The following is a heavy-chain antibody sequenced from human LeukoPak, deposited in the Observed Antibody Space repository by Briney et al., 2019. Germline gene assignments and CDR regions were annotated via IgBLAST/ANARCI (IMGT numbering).Heavy chain of an antibody. CDR2: IYYSGST. Sequence: SETLSLTCTVSGGSISSSSYYWGWIRQPPGKGLEWIGSIYYSGSTYYNPSLKSRVTISVDTSKNQFSLKLSSVTAADTAVYYCARDFGYSGYDPFDLWGQGTLVTVSS. J-gene: IGHJ4*02. V-gene: IGHV4-39*07. D-gene: IGHD5-12*01. CDR3: ARDFGYSGYDPFDL. CDR1: GGSISSSSYY.